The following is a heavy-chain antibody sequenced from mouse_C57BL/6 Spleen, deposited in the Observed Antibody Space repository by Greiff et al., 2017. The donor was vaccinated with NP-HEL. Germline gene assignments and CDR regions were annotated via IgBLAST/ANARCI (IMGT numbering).Heavy chain of an antibody. D-gene: IGHD1-1*01. Sequence: VQLKQSGAELVKPGASVKLSCTASGFNIKDYYMHWVKQRTEQGLEWIGRIDPEDGETKYAPKFQGQATLTAATSSHTAYLQLSSLTSEDTAVYYCARWDYYGSPFAYWGQGTLVTVSA. J-gene: IGHJ3*01. V-gene: IGHV14-2*01. CDR2: IDPEDGET. CDR1: GFNIKDYY. CDR3: ARWDYYGSPFAY.